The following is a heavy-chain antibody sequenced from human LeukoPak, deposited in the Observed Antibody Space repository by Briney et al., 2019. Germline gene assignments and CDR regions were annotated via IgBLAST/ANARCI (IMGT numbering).Heavy chain of an antibody. CDR3: ATERGRASWYEYYFDN. Sequence: GESLRLSCAASGFTFSNAWMSWVRQAPGKGLEWVGRIKSKTDGGATDYVAPVKGRFTISRDDSRDTLYLQMSSLKAEDTAVYFCATERGRASWYEYYFDNWGLGTLVTVAS. V-gene: IGHV3-15*01. CDR2: IKSKTDGGAT. J-gene: IGHJ4*02. D-gene: IGHD6-13*01. CDR1: GFTFSNAW.